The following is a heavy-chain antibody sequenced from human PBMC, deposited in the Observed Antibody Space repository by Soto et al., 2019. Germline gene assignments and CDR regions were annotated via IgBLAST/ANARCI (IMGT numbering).Heavy chain of an antibody. D-gene: IGHD3-10*01. Sequence: QITLKESGPTLVKPTQTLTLTCTFSGFSLSTSGVGVGWIRQPPGKALEWLALIYWDDDKRYSPSLKSRLTITTDTSKNQVVLTMTNMDPVDTATYYCAHRRITMVRGDAFDPWGQGTLVTVSS. CDR2: IYWDDDK. CDR1: GFSLSTSGVG. CDR3: AHRRITMVRGDAFDP. J-gene: IGHJ5*02. V-gene: IGHV2-5*02.